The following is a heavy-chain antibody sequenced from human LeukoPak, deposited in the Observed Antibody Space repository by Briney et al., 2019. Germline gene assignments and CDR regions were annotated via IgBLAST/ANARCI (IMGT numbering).Heavy chain of an antibody. Sequence: GGSLRLSCAASGFTFSSYGMDWVRRAPGKGLEWVAVIWYDGSNKYYADSVKGRFTISRDNSKSTLYLQMNSLRAEDTAVYYCARLRNDAFDIWGQGTVVTVSS. CDR2: IWYDGSNK. J-gene: IGHJ3*02. V-gene: IGHV3-33*01. CDR1: GFTFSSYG. CDR3: ARLRNDAFDI. D-gene: IGHD1-14*01.